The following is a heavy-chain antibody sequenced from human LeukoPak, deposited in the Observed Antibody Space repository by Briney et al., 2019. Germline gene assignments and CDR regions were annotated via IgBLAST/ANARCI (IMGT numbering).Heavy chain of an antibody. CDR2: ISSSSTYI. Sequence: GGSLRLSCAASGFTFSSYEMNWVRQAPGKGLEWVSSISSSSTYIYYADSVKGRFTISRDNAKNSLYLQMNSLGAEDTAVYYCARAKRNGFDIWGQGTMISVSS. CDR1: GFTFSSYE. J-gene: IGHJ3*02. CDR3: ARAKRNGFDI. V-gene: IGHV3-21*01.